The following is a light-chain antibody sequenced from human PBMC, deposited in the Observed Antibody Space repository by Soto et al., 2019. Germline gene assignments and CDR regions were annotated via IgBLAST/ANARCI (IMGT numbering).Light chain of an antibody. CDR2: GSS. V-gene: IGLV1-40*01. CDR1: SSNVGAGYD. J-gene: IGLJ1*01. CDR3: QSYDSSLSVLYV. Sequence: QSALTQPPSVSGAPGQRVSISCPGSSSNVGAGYDVPWFQQLPGTAPKLLIYGSSNRPSGVPDRFSGSKSGTSASLAITGLQAEDEADYYCQSYDSSLSVLYVFGTGTKVTVL.